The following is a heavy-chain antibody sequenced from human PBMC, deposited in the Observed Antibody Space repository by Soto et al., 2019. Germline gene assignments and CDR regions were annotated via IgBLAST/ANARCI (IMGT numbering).Heavy chain of an antibody. D-gene: IGHD3-22*01. J-gene: IGHJ3*01. CDR1: GGSISRSTYY. Sequence: SETLSLTCTVSGGSISRSTYYWGWLRQPPGKGLEWIGSIYSSGSTYYHPSLKSRVTISVDTSKNQFFPKLSSVTAADTAVYYCATPVTSGYQALEVWGQGTMVTVSS. V-gene: IGHV4-39*01. CDR3: ATPVTSGYQALEV. CDR2: IYSSGST.